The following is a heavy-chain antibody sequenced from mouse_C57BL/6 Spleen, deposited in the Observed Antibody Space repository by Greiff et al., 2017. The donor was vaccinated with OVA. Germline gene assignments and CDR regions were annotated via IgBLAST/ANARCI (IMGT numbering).Heavy chain of an antibody. V-gene: IGHV14-3*01. Sequence: EVKLVESVAELVRPGASVKLSCTASGFNIKNTYMHWVKQRPEQGLEWIGRIDPANGNTKYAPKFQGKATITADTSSNTAYLQLSSLTSEDTAIYYCARSDYYGSSSYFDYWGQGTTLTVSS. D-gene: IGHD1-1*01. CDR2: IDPANGNT. J-gene: IGHJ2*01. CDR3: ARSDYYGSSSYFDY. CDR1: GFNIKNTY.